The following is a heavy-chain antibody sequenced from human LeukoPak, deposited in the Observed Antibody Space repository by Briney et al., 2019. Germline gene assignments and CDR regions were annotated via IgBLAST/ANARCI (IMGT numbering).Heavy chain of an antibody. CDR1: GFTFSSYT. J-gene: IGHJ4*02. D-gene: IGHD6-13*01. Sequence: GGSLRLSCAASGFTFSSYTMHWVRQAPGKGLEWVSLISWDGGSTYYADSVKGRFTISRDNSKNSLYLQMNSLRTEDTALYYCAKHPSSYSSSWYYFDYWGQGTLVTVSS. V-gene: IGHV3-43*01. CDR2: ISWDGGST. CDR3: AKHPSSYSSSWYYFDY.